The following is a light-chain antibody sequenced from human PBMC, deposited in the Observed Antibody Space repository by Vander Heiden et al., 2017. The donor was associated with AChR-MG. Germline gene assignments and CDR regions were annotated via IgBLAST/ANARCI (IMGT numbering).Light chain of an antibody. J-gene: IGKJ1*01. CDR2: GAS. Sequence: ETVLTQSPATLSLSPGERASLFCGASQTVSYNRMAWYQQKPGLAPRILVYGASTLFAGIPDRFSGSGSGTEFSLTITRLEPEDFAVYYCQQYGTSPATFGQGTKVEVK. CDR3: QQYGTSPAT. CDR1: QTVSYNR. V-gene: IGKV3D-20*01.